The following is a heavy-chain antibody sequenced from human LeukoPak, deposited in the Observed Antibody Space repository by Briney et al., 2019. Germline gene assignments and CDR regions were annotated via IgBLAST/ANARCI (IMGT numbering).Heavy chain of an antibody. Sequence: SETLSLTCTVSGGSISSYYWSWIRQPPGKGLEWIGYIYYSGSTNYNPSLKSRVTILVDTSKNQFSLKLSSVTAADTAVYYCARGGGDILTGYFAIDYWGQGTLVTVSS. CDR1: GGSISSYY. V-gene: IGHV4-59*01. CDR2: IYYSGST. CDR3: ARGGGDILTGYFAIDY. J-gene: IGHJ4*02. D-gene: IGHD3-9*01.